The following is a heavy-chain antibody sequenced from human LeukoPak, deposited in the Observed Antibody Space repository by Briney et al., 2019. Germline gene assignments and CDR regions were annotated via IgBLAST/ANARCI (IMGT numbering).Heavy chain of an antibody. Sequence: SETLSLTCAVYGGSFSGYYWSWIRQPPGKGLEWIGEINHSGSTNYNPSLKGRVTISVDTSKNQFSLKLSSVTAADTAVYYCARSPGIAVAGRSRNFDYWGQGTLVTVSS. CDR2: INHSGST. CDR1: GGSFSGYY. CDR3: ARSPGIAVAGRSRNFDY. V-gene: IGHV4-34*01. J-gene: IGHJ4*02. D-gene: IGHD6-19*01.